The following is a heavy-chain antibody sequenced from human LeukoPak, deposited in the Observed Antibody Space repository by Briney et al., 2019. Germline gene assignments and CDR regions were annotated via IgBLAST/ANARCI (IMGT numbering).Heavy chain of an antibody. V-gene: IGHV4-59*01. D-gene: IGHD2-2*01. CDR3: ARVARCTSCFDVDY. J-gene: IGHJ4*02. Sequence: PSETLSLTCSVSGGSISSYHWSWIRQPPGKGLEWIGYIYYSGSTNYNPSLKSPVTISVDTSKNQFSLKLSSVTAADTAVYYCARVARCTSCFDVDYWGQGTLVTVSS. CDR2: IYYSGST. CDR1: GGSISSYH.